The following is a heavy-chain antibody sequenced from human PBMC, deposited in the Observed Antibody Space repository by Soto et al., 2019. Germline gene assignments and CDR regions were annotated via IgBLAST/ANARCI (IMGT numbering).Heavy chain of an antibody. D-gene: IGHD3-3*01. Sequence: ASVKVSGKASGYTFTSYDINWVRQATGQGLEWMGWMNPNSGNTGYAQKFQGRVTMTRNTSISTAYMELSSLRSEDTAVYYCARYDFWRGYYVYYGMDVWGQGTTVTVSS. V-gene: IGHV1-8*01. J-gene: IGHJ6*02. CDR1: GYTFTSYD. CDR3: ARYDFWRGYYVYYGMDV. CDR2: MNPNSGNT.